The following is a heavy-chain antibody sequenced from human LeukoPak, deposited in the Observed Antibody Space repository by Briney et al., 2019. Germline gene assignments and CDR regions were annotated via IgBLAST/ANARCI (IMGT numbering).Heavy chain of an antibody. CDR3: ARGVEDTGDY. D-gene: IGHD2-15*01. J-gene: IGHJ4*02. Sequence: ASVKVSCKASGYSFTNYAMNWVRQAPGQGLEWMGWINTNTGNPTYAQGFTGRFVFSVDTSVSTAYLQISSLKAEDTAVYYCARGVEDTGDYWGQGTLVTVSS. V-gene: IGHV7-4-1*02. CDR1: GYSFTNYA. CDR2: INTNTGNP.